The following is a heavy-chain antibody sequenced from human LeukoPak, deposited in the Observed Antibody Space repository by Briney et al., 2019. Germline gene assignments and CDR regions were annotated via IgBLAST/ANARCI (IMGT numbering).Heavy chain of an antibody. D-gene: IGHD2-21*01. CDR1: GGTFSSYA. CDR3: ARNRDPPMVSLLNYYYGMDV. CDR2: IIPILGIA. J-gene: IGHJ6*02. Sequence: ASVKVSCKASGGTFSSYAISWVRQAPGQGLEWMGRIIPILGIANYAQKFQGRVTITADKSTSTAYMELSSLRSEDTAVYYCARNRDPPMVSLLNYYYGMDVWGQGTTVTVSS. V-gene: IGHV1-69*04.